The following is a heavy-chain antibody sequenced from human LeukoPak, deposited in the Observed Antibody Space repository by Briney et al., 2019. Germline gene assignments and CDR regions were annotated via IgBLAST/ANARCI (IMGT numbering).Heavy chain of an antibody. CDR2: IIPILGIA. CDR1: GGTFSSYT. D-gene: IGHD4-17*01. J-gene: IGHJ5*02. Sequence: SVKVSRKASGGTFSSYTISWVRQAPGQGLEWMGRIIPILGIANYAQKFQGRVTITADKSTSTAYMELSSLRSEDTAVYYCARWYGEGGYNWFDPWGQGTLVTVSS. V-gene: IGHV1-69*02. CDR3: ARWYGEGGYNWFDP.